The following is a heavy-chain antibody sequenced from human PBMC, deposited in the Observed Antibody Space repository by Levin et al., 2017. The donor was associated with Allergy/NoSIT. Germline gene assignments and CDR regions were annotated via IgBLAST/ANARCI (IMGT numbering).Heavy chain of an antibody. D-gene: IGHD4-11*01. J-gene: IGHJ4*02. Sequence: GGSMRRVGKESELTVTNPYMSWVRQAPGKGLEWVSALYSGGSAHYADSVKGRFTISRDTSKNTVYLQMNSLRVEDTAIYYCVRGRLNTAYSNYVFEDWGQGALVTVSS. CDR3: VRGRLNTAYSNYVFED. CDR1: ELTVTNPY. CDR2: LYSGGSA. V-gene: IGHV3-53*01.